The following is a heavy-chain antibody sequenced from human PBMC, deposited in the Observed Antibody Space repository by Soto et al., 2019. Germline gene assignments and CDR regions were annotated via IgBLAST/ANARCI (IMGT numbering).Heavy chain of an antibody. J-gene: IGHJ5*02. CDR2: IHHTGST. CDR3: ARTEVGYGSGYSWFDP. D-gene: IGHD5-12*01. V-gene: IGHV4-39*01. Sequence: PSETLSLTCSVSGRSISEINSYWGWIRQTPGEGLEWIGTIHHTGSTYYNPSLKSRVIISLDTSKNQFYLKLSSVTAADTALYYCARTEVGYGSGYSWFDPWGQGTLVTVSS. CDR1: GRSISEINSY.